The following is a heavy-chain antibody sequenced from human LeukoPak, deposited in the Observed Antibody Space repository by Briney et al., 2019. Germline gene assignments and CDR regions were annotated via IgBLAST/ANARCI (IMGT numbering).Heavy chain of an antibody. D-gene: IGHD3-22*01. J-gene: IGHJ1*01. V-gene: IGHV3-74*01. Sequence: GGSLRLSCAASGFTFSSYWMHWVRQIPGKGLVWVSRIKSDGSANYADSVKGRFTISRDNAKNTLSLQMNSLRAEDTGVYYCARAPSEIGGYYPEYFRHWGQGTLVTVSS. CDR3: ARAPSEIGGYYPEYFRH. CDR1: GFTFSSYW. CDR2: IKSDGSA.